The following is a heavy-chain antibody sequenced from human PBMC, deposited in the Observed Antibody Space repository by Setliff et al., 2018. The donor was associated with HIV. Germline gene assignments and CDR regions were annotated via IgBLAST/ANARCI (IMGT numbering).Heavy chain of an antibody. J-gene: IGHJ4*02. CDR1: ADSFTNYD. CDR2: ISSTGTT. CDR3: ARLGRAIDDGGSSVRLDF. D-gene: IGHD2-15*01. Sequence: SETLSLTCVVSADSFTNYDWTWIRQSPGKALQWIGSISSTGTTNYSPSLRSRVTISIETSNTRFSLWLRSVTASDTATYYCARLGRAIDDGGSSVRLDFWGQGVLVTVSS. V-gene: IGHV4-4*08.